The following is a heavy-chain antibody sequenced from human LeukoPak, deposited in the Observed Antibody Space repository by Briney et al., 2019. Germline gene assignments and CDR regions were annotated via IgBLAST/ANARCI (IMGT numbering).Heavy chain of an antibody. J-gene: IGHJ4*02. CDR2: INPNSGGT. CDR1: GYTFTSYY. V-gene: IGHV1-2*02. CDR3: ARDRIYYDSSGYCYY. Sequence: ASVKVSCKASGYTFTSYYMHWVRQAPGQGLEWMGWINPNSGGTNYAQKFQGRVTMTRDTSISTAYMELSRLRSDDTAVYYCARDRIYYDSSGYCYYWGQGTLVTVSS. D-gene: IGHD3-22*01.